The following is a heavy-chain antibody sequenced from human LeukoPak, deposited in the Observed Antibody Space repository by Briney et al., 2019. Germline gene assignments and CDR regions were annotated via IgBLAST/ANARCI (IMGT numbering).Heavy chain of an antibody. J-gene: IGHJ3*02. V-gene: IGHV1-69*13. Sequence: SVKVSCKASGGTFSSYAISWVRQAPGQGLEWMGGIIPIFGTANYAQKFQGRVTITADESTSTAYMELSSLRSEDTAVYYCARGGHLGYCSGGSCLVAAFDIRGQGTMVTVSS. CDR2: IIPIFGTA. CDR3: ARGGHLGYCSGGSCLVAAFDI. CDR1: GGTFSSYA. D-gene: IGHD2-15*01.